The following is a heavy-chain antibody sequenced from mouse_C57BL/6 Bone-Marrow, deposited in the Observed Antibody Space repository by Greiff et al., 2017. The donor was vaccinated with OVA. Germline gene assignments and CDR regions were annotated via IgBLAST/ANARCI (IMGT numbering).Heavy chain of an antibody. CDR2: ISSGGDYI. CDR1: GFSFSSYA. J-gene: IGHJ3*01. V-gene: IGHV5-9-1*02. CDR3: TKGRFAY. Sequence: DVTLVESGEGLVKPGGSLKLSCAASGFSFSSYAMSWVRQTPEKRLEWVAYISSGGDYIYYADTVKGRFTISRANARNTLYLQMSSLKSEDTAMYYCTKGRFAYWGQGTLVTVSA.